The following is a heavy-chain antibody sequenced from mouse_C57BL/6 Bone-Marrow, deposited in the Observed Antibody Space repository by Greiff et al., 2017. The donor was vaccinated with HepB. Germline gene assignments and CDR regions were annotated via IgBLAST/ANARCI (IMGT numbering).Heavy chain of an antibody. CDR3: ARSGRSSY. CDR1: GYTFTSYG. CDR2: IYPRRGNT. D-gene: IGHD1-1*01. J-gene: IGHJ3*01. Sequence: VQLQQSGAELARPGASVKLSCKASGYTFTSYGISWVKQRTGQGLEWIGEIYPRRGNTYYNEKFKGKATLTADKSSSTAYMDLRSLTSAYSAVYFCARSGRSSYWGQGTLVTVSA. V-gene: IGHV1-81*01.